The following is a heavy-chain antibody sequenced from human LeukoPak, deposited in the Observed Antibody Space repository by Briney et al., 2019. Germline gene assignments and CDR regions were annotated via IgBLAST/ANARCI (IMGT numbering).Heavy chain of an antibody. CDR3: TTRTAYYDFWSGYYFDY. J-gene: IGHJ4*02. D-gene: IGHD3-3*01. Sequence: GGSLRLSCAASGFTFSNAWMSWVRQAPGKGLEWVGRIKSKTDGRTTDYAAPVKGRFTISRDDSKNTLYLQMNSLKTEDTAVYYCTTRTAYYDFWSGYYFDYWGQGTLVTVSS. CDR2: IKSKTDGRTT. CDR1: GFTFSNAW. V-gene: IGHV3-15*01.